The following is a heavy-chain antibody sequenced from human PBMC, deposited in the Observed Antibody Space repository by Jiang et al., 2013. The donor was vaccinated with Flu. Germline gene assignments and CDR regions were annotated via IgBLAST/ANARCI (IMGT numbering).Heavy chain of an antibody. D-gene: IGHD3-9*01. V-gene: IGHV3-53*01. CDR3: ARDSPVPYYDILTGYYSRYYYYGMDV. J-gene: IGHJ6*02. CDR1: GFTVSSNY. Sequence: QLVESGGGLIQPGGSLRLSCAASGFTVSSNYMSWVRQAPGKGLEWVSVIYSGGSTYYADSVKGRFTISRDNSKNTLYLQMNSLRAEDTAVYYCARDSPVPYYDILTGYYSRYYYYGMDVWGQGTTVTVSS. CDR2: IYSGGST.